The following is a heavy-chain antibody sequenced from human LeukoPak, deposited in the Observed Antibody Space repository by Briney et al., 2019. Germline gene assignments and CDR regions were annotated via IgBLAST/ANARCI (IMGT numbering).Heavy chain of an antibody. CDR3: ARGGRWFGELPRYYYHYMDV. D-gene: IGHD3-10*01. J-gene: IGHJ6*03. Sequence: SETLSLTCAVYGGSFSGYYWSWIRQPPGKGLEWIGEINHSGSTNYNPSLKSRVTISVDTSKNQFSLKLSSVTAADTAVYYCARGGRWFGELPRYYYHYMDVWGKGTTVTVSS. V-gene: IGHV4-34*01. CDR2: INHSGST. CDR1: GGSFSGYY.